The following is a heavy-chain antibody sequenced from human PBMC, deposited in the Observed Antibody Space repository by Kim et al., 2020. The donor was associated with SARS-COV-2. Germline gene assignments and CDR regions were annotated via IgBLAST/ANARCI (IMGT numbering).Heavy chain of an antibody. J-gene: IGHJ4*02. CDR1: GGSVSSGSYY. Sequence: SETLSLTCTVSGGSVSSGSYYWSWIRQPPGKGLEWIGYIYYSGSTNYNPSLKSRVTISVDTSKNQFSLKLSSVTAADTAVYYCAQMGILWFGEFVYWGQGTLVTVSS. V-gene: IGHV4-61*01. CDR3: AQMGILWFGEFVY. CDR2: IYYSGST. D-gene: IGHD3-10*01.